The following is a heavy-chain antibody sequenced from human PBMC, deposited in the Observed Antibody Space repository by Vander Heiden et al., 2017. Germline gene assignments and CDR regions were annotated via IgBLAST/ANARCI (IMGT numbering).Heavy chain of an antibody. V-gene: IGHV1-69*01. CDR1: GGTFRSYA. CDR2: IIPIFGTA. CDR3: ARAGTAYYYYGMDV. D-gene: IGHD1-1*01. J-gene: IGHJ6*02. Sequence: QVQLVQSGAEVKKPGSSVKVSCKASGGTFRSYAISWVRQAPGQGLEWMGGIIPIFGTANYAQKFQGRVTITADESTSTAYMELSSLRSEDTAVYYCARAGTAYYYYGMDVWGQGTTVTVSS.